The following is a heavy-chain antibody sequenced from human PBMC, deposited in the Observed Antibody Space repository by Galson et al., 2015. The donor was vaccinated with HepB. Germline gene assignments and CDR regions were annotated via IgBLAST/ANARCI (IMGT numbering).Heavy chain of an antibody. CDR3: ARVGGSYYFDY. J-gene: IGHJ4*02. V-gene: IGHV3-30-3*01. CDR2: ISYDGSNK. CDR1: GFTFSSYA. D-gene: IGHD1-26*01. Sequence: SLRLSCAASGFTFSSYAMHWVRQAPGKGLEWVAVISYDGSNKYYADSVKGRFTISRDNAKNSLYLQMNSLRAEDTAVYYCARVGGSYYFDYWGQGTLVTVSS.